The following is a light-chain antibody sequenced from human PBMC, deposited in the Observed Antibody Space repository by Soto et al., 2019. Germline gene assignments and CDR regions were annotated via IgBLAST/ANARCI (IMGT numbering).Light chain of an antibody. CDR3: SSYTTSNTRQIV. Sequence: SVLTQPASVSGSPGRWITISYTGTSSDVGGYNYVSWYQHHPGKAPKLLIYDVSNRPSGISNRFSGSKSDNTASLTISGLQPEDEADYYCSSYTTSNTRQIVFGTGTKVTVL. V-gene: IGLV2-14*03. CDR1: SSDVGGYNY. CDR2: DVS. J-gene: IGLJ1*01.